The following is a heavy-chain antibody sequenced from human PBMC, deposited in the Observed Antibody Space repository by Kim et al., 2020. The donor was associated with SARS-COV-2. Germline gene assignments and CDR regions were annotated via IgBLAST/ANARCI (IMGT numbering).Heavy chain of an antibody. CDR2: INHSGST. D-gene: IGHD2-2*01. Sequence: SETLSLTCAVYGGSFSGYYWSWIRQPPGKGLEWIGEINHSGSTNYNPSLKSRVTISVDTSKNQFSLKLSSVTAADTAVYYCARGSPLEDIVVVPAAEPQEFFNGFDPWGQGTLVTVSS. V-gene: IGHV4-34*01. CDR1: GGSFSGYY. CDR3: ARGSPLEDIVVVPAAEPQEFFNGFDP. J-gene: IGHJ5*02.